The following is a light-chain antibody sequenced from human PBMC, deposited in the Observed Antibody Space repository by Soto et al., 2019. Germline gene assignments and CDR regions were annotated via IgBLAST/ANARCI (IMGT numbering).Light chain of an antibody. J-gene: IGKJ5*01. Sequence: EIVLTQSPATLSSFPGDRFTLSCRASQYINTRLAWYQHRPGQAPRLLIYQTSIRAAGIPARFSASGSGTDFTLTISDVQPEDFALYYCHQRQSWPRTFGQGTRLEI. CDR3: HQRQSWPRT. CDR1: QYINTR. CDR2: QTS. V-gene: IGKV3-11*01.